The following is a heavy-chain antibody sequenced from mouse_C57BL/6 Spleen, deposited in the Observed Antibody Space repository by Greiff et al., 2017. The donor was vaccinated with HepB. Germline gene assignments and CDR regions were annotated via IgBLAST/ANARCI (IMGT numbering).Heavy chain of an antibody. D-gene: IGHD1-1*01. CDR1: GFTFSSYA. V-gene: IGHV5-4*01. Sequence: EVQGVESGGGLVKPGGSLKLSCAASGFTFSSYAMSWVRQTPEKRLEWVATISDGGSYTYYPDNVKGRFTISRDNAKNNLYLQMSHLKSEDTAMYYCARERDYCSSYWYFDVWGTGTTVTVSS. CDR2: ISDGGSYT. CDR3: ARERDYCSSYWYFDV. J-gene: IGHJ1*03.